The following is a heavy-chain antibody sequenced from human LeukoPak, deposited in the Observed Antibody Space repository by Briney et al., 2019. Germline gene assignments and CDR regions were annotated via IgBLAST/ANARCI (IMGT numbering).Heavy chain of an antibody. D-gene: IGHD2-15*01. CDR1: GFTFSSYG. Sequence: GRSLRLSCAASGFTFSSYGMHWVRQAPGEGLEWVAVIWYDGSNKYYADSVKGRFTISRDNSKNTLYLQMNSLRAEDTAVYYCARDACSGGSCNWFDPWGQGTLVTVSS. CDR2: IWYDGSNK. CDR3: ARDACSGGSCNWFDP. V-gene: IGHV3-33*01. J-gene: IGHJ5*02.